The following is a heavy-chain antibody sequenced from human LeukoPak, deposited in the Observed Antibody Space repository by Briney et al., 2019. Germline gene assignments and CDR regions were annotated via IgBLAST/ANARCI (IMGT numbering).Heavy chain of an antibody. Sequence: ASVKVSCKASGYTFSSYYMHWVRQAPGQGLEWMGIINPSGGSTSYAQKFQGRVTMTRDTSTSTVYMELSSLRSEGTAVYYRARGLQIRGDVFDIWGQGTMVTVSS. CDR2: INPSGGST. V-gene: IGHV1-46*01. CDR3: ARGLQIRGDVFDI. CDR1: GYTFSSYY. J-gene: IGHJ3*02.